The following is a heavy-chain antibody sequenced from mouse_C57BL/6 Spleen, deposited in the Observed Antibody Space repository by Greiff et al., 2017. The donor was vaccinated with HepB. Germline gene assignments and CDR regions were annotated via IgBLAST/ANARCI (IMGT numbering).Heavy chain of an antibody. J-gene: IGHJ4*01. V-gene: IGHV1-7*01. CDR2: INPSSGYT. CDR1: GYTFTSYW. D-gene: IGHD2-3*01. CDR3: AKSLSDGYYAMDY. Sequence: QVQLQQSGAELAKPGASVKLSCKASGYTFTSYWMHWVKQRPGQGLEWIGYINPSSGYTKYNQKFKDKATLTADKSSSTAYMQLSSLTYEDSAVYYCAKSLSDGYYAMDYWGQGTSVTVSS.